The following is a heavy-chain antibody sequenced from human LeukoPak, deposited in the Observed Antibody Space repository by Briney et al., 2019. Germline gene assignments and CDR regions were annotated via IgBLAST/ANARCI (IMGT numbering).Heavy chain of an antibody. V-gene: IGHV1-69*04. CDR3: ASRSSDFDY. CDR1: GGTFSSYA. CDR2: IIPVLGIA. J-gene: IGHJ4*02. Sequence: SVKVSCKASGGTFSSYAISWVRQAPGQGLEWMGRIIPVLGIANYAQKFQGRVTITADKSTSTAYMELSSLRSEDTAVYYCASRSSDFDYWGQGTLVTVSS. D-gene: IGHD6-19*01.